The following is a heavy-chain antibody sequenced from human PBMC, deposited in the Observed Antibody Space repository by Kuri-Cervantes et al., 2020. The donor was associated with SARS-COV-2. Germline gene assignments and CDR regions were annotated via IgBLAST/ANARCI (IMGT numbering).Heavy chain of an antibody. J-gene: IGHJ6*03. V-gene: IGHV3-48*01. CDR1: GFTFSSYS. Sequence: GESLKISCAASGFTFSSYSMNWVRQAPGKGLEWVSYISSSSSTIYYADSVKGRFTISRDNAKNSLYLQVNSLRAEDTAVYYCARDPAAGLYYYYMDVWGKGTTVTVSS. D-gene: IGHD6-13*01. CDR2: ISSSSSTI. CDR3: ARDPAAGLYYYYMDV.